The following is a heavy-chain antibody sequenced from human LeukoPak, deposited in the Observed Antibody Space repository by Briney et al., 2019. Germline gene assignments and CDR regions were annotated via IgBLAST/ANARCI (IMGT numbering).Heavy chain of an antibody. CDR2: IRKDESVK. CDR1: GFTFSTYW. CDR3: ARYSYSY. D-gene: IGHD5-18*01. J-gene: IGHJ4*02. V-gene: IGHV3-7*01. Sequence: GGSLRLSCAASGFTFSTYWMSWVRRAPGKGLEWVANIRKDESVKHHVDSVKGRFTISRDNAKNLLYLQMNSLRVEDTAVYYCARYSYSYWGQGTLVTVSS.